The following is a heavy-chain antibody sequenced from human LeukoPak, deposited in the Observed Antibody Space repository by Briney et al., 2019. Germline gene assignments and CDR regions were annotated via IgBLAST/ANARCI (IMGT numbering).Heavy chain of an antibody. J-gene: IGHJ4*02. V-gene: IGHV3-7*01. CDR3: ARAHYDTSGCLDY. Sequence: GGSLTLSCVTSGFTFSSYWMSWVRQAPGKGLEWVAHIKQDGREKYHVDSVKGRCTISRDNAKNSLYPQMNSLRAEDTAVYYCARAHYDTSGCLDYWGQGTLVTVSS. CDR1: GFTFSSYW. D-gene: IGHD3-22*01. CDR2: IKQDGREK.